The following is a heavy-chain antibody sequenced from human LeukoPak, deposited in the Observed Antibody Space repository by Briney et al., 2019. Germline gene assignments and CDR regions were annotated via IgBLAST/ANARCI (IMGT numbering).Heavy chain of an antibody. CDR3: TVQYSSSLYYYYYYMDV. V-gene: IGHV3-73*01. CDR2: IRSKANSYAT. CDR1: GFTFSGSA. J-gene: IGHJ6*03. D-gene: IGHD6-13*01. Sequence: GGSLRLSCAASGFTFSGSAMHWVRQASGKGLEWVGRIRSKANSYATAYAASVKGRFTISRDDSKNTAYLQMNSLKTEDTAVYYCTVQYSSSLYYYYYYMDVWGKGTTVTISS.